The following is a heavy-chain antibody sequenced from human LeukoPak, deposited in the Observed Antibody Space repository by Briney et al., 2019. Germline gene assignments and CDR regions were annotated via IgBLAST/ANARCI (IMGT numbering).Heavy chain of an antibody. V-gene: IGHV4-4*07. D-gene: IGHD3-10*01. CDR3: ARGPKRITMVRGVIQKPFDY. J-gene: IGHJ4*02. CDR1: GGSISSYY. CDR2: IDTSGNT. Sequence: PSETLSLTCTVSGGSISSYYWSWIRQPAGKGLEWIGRIDTSGNTNYKPSLKSRVTMSVDTSKNQFSLKLSSVTAADTAVYYCARGPKRITMVRGVIQKPFDYWGQGTLVTVSS.